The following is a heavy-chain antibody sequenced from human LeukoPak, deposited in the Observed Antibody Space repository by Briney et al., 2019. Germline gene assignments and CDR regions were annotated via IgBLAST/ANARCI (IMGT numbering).Heavy chain of an antibody. Sequence: GGSLRLSRAASGFTFTSYEMNWVRQAPGMGLEWVSYISSSGTSIYYADSVKGRFAISRDNAKNSLYLQMNSLRAEDTAVYYCARSPSNWARFDYWGQGTLVTVSS. CDR3: ARSPSNWARFDY. CDR1: GFTFTSYE. V-gene: IGHV3-48*03. J-gene: IGHJ4*02. D-gene: IGHD7-27*01. CDR2: ISSSGTSI.